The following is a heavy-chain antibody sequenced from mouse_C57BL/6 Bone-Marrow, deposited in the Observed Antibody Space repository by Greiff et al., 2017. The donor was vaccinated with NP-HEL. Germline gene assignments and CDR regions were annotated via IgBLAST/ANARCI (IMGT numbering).Heavy chain of an antibody. CDR1: GFTFSSYA. D-gene: IGHD1-1*01. J-gene: IGHJ2*01. CDR2: ISSGGDYI. V-gene: IGHV5-9-1*02. Sequence: EVKLEESGEGLVKPGGSLKLSCAASGFTFSSYAMSWVRQTPEKRLEWVAYISSGGDYIYYADTVKGRFTISRDNARNTLYLQMSSLKSEDTAMYYCTRDGSSMYYFDYWGQGTTLTVSS. CDR3: TRDGSSMYYFDY.